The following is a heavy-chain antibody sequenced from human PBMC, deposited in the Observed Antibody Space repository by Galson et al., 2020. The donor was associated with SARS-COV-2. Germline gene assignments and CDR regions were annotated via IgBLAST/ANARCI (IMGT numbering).Heavy chain of an antibody. CDR1: GASISDSDHY. D-gene: IGHD3-16*01. J-gene: IGHJ2*01. Sequence: SETLSLTCSVSGASISDSDHYWAWIRQHPGKGLQWLGYIFYTGSTYYNPSLRSRLGISVDTSKNQFSLSLSSVTAADTAVYFCARVSALGIIRKWYFDLWGRGTLVTVSS. CDR3: ARVSALGIIRKWYFDL. V-gene: IGHV4-39*01. CDR2: IFYTGST.